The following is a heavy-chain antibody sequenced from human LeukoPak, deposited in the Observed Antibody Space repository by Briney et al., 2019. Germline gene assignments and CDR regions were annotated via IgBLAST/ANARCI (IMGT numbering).Heavy chain of an antibody. J-gene: IGHJ4*02. CDR2: INPSGGST. CDR1: GYTFTGYY. V-gene: IGHV1-46*01. D-gene: IGHD6-19*01. CDR3: ATYLAGFEPYYFDY. Sequence: ASVKVSCKASGYTFTGYYMHWVRQAPGQGLEWMGIINPSGGSTSYAQKFQDRVTMTRDTSTSTVYMELSSLRSEDTAVYYCATYLAGFEPYYFDYWGQGTLVTASS.